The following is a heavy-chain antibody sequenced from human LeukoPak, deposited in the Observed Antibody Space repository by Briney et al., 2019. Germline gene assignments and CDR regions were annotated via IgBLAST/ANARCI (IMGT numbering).Heavy chain of an antibody. D-gene: IGHD3-16*02. Sequence: PGESLRLSCAASGFTFSSYGMHWVRQAPGKGLEWVAFIRYDGSNKYYADSVKGRFTISRDNSKNTLYLQMNSLRAEDTAVYYCAKDYSPFDYVWGSYRNWGQGTLVTVSS. CDR3: AKDYSPFDYVWGSYRN. J-gene: IGHJ4*02. CDR1: GFTFSSYG. CDR2: IRYDGSNK. V-gene: IGHV3-30*02.